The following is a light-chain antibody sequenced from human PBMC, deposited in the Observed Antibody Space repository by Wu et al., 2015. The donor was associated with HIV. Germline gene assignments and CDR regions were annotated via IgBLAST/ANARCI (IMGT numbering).Light chain of an antibody. V-gene: IGKV3-15*01. CDR1: QSVGSN. J-gene: IGKJ2*01. CDR2: GSS. Sequence: EIVMTRSPATLSVSPGERATLSCRASQSVGSNLAWYQQKSGQPPRLLLYGSSTRATGVPARFSGGGSGTEFTLTINSLQPEDFAIYYCQQVLTYPYTFGQGTKVDIK. CDR3: QQVLTYPYT.